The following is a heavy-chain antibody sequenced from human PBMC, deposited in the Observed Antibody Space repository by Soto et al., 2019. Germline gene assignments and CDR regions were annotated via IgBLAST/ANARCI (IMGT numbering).Heavy chain of an antibody. CDR3: ARDGVDHYYCGMDV. Sequence: QVQLVQSGAEVKKPGSSVKVSCKASGGTFSSYTISWVRQAPGQGLEWMGRIIPILGIANYAQKFQGRVTITADKSTSTAYMELSSLRAEDTAVYCCARDGVDHYYCGMDVWGQGTTVTVSS. V-gene: IGHV1-69*08. CDR1: GGTFSSYT. CDR2: IIPILGIA. D-gene: IGHD5-12*01. J-gene: IGHJ6*02.